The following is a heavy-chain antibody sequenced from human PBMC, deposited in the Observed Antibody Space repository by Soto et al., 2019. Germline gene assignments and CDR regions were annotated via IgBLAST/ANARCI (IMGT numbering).Heavy chain of an antibody. CDR2: IWYDGSNK. D-gene: IGHD5-18*01. J-gene: IGHJ4*02. CDR1: GFTFSSYG. V-gene: IGHV3-33*01. Sequence: PGGSLRLSCAASGFTFSSYGMHWVRQAPGKGLEWVAVIWYDGSNKFYGDSVKGRFTISRDNSKNTLYLQMNSLRAEDTAVYYCATLTGGYSYGYVDYWGQGTLVTVSS. CDR3: ATLTGGYSYGYVDY.